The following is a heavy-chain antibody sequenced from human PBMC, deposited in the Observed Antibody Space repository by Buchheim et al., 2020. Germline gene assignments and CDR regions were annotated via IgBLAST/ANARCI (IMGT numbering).Heavy chain of an antibody. V-gene: IGHV3-33*03. D-gene: IGHD2-2*01. CDR3: ASSYQAAYFDY. Sequence: QVQLVESGGGVVQPGRSLRLSCAASGFTFSSYGMHWVRQAPGKGLEWVAVIWYDGSNKYYADSVKGRFTISRDYAKNSLYLQMNSLRAEDTAVYYCASSYQAAYFDYWGQGTL. CDR2: IWYDGSNK. CDR1: GFTFSSYG. J-gene: IGHJ4*02.